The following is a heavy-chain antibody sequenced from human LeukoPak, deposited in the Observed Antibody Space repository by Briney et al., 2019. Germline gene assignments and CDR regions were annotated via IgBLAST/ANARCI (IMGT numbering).Heavy chain of an antibody. CDR2: INSDGSSI. J-gene: IGHJ4*02. CDR3: ARDFDRYYFDY. V-gene: IGHV3-74*01. Sequence: GGSLRLSCAASGFTLNNYWMHWVRQAPGKGLVSVSRINSDGSSITYADSVQGRFIISRDNAKNTLYLQMNSLRAEDTAMYYCARDFDRYYFDYWGQGTLVTVSS. D-gene: IGHD3-9*01. CDR1: GFTLNNYW.